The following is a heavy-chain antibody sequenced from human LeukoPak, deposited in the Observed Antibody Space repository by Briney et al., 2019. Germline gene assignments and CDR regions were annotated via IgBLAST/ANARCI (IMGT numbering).Heavy chain of an antibody. V-gene: IGHV3-23*01. CDR1: GFTFSSYA. Sequence: GGSLRLSCAASGFTFSSYAMNWVRQAPGKGLEWVSTISGSGGNTYYADSVKGRFTISRDNSKNTLYLQMNSLRAEDTAVYYCAKDSNGDYPLYFGYWGQGTLVTVSS. D-gene: IGHD4-17*01. CDR3: AKDSNGDYPLYFGY. CDR2: ISGSGGNT. J-gene: IGHJ4*02.